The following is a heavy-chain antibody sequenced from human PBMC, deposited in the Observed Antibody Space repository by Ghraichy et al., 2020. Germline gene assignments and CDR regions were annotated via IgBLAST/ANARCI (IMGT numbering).Heavy chain of an antibody. CDR2: TYYRSKWYN. Sequence: SQTLSLTCAISGDSVSSDSVAWSWVRQSPSRGLEWLGRTYYRSKWYNDYAVSVKSRITINPDTSKNQFSLQLNSVSPEDTAVYYCARVWGASRYFDVWGRGTLVTVSS. CDR1: GDSVSSDSVA. J-gene: IGHJ2*01. D-gene: IGHD3-16*01. V-gene: IGHV6-1*01. CDR3: ARVWGASRYFDV.